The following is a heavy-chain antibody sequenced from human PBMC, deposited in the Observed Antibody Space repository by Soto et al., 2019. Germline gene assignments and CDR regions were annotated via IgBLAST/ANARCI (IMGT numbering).Heavy chain of an antibody. D-gene: IGHD2-2*01. CDR2: IYYSGST. J-gene: IGHJ6*02. V-gene: IGHV4-30-4*01. CDR1: GGSISSGDYY. Sequence: SETLSLTCTVSGGSISSGDYYWSWIRQPPGKGLEWIGYIYYSGSTYYNPSLKSRVTISVDTSKNQFSLKLSSVTAADTAVYYCAREYHNIYGMDVWGQGTTVTVSS. CDR3: AREYHNIYGMDV.